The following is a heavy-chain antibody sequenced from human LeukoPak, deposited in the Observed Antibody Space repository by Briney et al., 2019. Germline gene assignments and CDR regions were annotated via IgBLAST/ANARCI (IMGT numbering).Heavy chain of an antibody. CDR1: GFTFSSYS. D-gene: IGHD1/OR15-1a*01. Sequence: GGSLRLSCAGSGFTFSSYSLHWVRQAPGKELDYVSAISGDGFRTYYANSVKGRFIISRGNSKNTLFLQMGSLRAEDTAVYYCAREGTPGTNDYWGQGTLVTVSS. J-gene: IGHJ4*02. CDR3: AREGTPGTNDY. CDR2: ISGDGFRT. V-gene: IGHV3-64*01.